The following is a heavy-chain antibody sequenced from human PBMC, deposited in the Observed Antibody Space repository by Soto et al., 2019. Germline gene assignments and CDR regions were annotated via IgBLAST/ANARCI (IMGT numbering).Heavy chain of an antibody. Sequence: ETLSLTCTVSGGSISSSSYYWGWIRQPPGKGLEWIGNIYYSGISYYNPSLKSRVTMSIDTSKNQFSLKLSSVTAADTAVYYCARQDSRGYDNEVRFAYWGQGTLVTVSS. CDR3: ARQDSRGYDNEVRFAY. CDR1: GGSISSSSYY. D-gene: IGHD6-25*01. V-gene: IGHV4-39*01. J-gene: IGHJ4*02. CDR2: IYYSGIS.